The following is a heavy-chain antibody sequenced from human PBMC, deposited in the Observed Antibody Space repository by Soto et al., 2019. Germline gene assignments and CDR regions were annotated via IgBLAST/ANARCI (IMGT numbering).Heavy chain of an antibody. CDR2: ISWNSGSI. CDR3: AADSGLFYFDY. CDR1: GFTFDDYA. J-gene: IGHJ4*02. D-gene: IGHD2-8*02. V-gene: IGHV3-9*01. Sequence: EVQLVESGGGLVQPGRSLRLSCIASGFTFDDYAMHWVRQAPGKGLEWVSGISWNSGSIGYADSVKGRFTISRDNAKNSLYLQMNSLRAEDTALYYCAADSGLFYFDYWGQGTLVTVSS.